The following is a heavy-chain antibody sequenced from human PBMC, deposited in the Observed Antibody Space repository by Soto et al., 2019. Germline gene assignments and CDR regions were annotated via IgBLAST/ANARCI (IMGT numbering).Heavy chain of an antibody. CDR3: ARGTVTSGRWFGP. D-gene: IGHD4-17*01. V-gene: IGHV1-18*04. J-gene: IGHJ5*02. Sequence: QVHLVQSETEVKEPGASVTVSCKTSHATFTGYTINWVRQAPGKGLEWLGWISSLSGNTYYARDFQGRLTMTANTSATTAYMELRSLRSDDTAVYFCARGTVTSGRWFGPWGQGTLVTVSS. CDR1: HATFTGYT. CDR2: ISSLSGNT.